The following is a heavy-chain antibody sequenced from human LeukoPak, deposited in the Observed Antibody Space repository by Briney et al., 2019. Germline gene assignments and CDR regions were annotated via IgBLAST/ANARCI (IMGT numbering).Heavy chain of an antibody. CDR3: ARRSQTTAGRGIDY. D-gene: IGHD6-13*01. J-gene: IGHJ4*02. V-gene: IGHV4-39*01. CDR2: MSNSGST. CDR1: GGSISSSSSYY. Sequence: SETLSLTCTVSGGSISSSSSYYWAWIRQPPGKGLEWIGTMSNSGSTYYNLSLKSRVTISGDTSKNQFSLKLTSVTAADTAVFYCARRSQTTAGRGIDYWGQGTLVTVSS.